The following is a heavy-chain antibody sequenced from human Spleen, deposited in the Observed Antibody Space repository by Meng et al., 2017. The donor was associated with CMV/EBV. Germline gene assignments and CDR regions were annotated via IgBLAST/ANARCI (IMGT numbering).Heavy chain of an antibody. J-gene: IGHJ4*02. D-gene: IGHD6-6*01. V-gene: IGHV4-30-4*08. Sequence: SETLSLTCTVSGGPISTSSYYWGSIRQPPGKGLEWIGYVYFSGSTYYNPSLKNRLTISVDTSKNHFYLKLSSVTSADTAVYYCARDGRRYSSSSYFDYWGQGMLVTVSS. CDR3: ARDGRRYSSSSYFDY. CDR2: VYFSGST. CDR1: GGPISTSSYY.